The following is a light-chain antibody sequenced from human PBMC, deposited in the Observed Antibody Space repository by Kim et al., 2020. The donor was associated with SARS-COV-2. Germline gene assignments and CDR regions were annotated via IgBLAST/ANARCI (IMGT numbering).Light chain of an antibody. CDR1: KLGDKY. V-gene: IGLV3-1*01. J-gene: IGLJ1*01. CDR2: QNS. CDR3: QAWDSSTAYV. Sequence: SYELTQPPSVSVSPGQTASITCSGVKLGDKYACWYQQKPGQSPVLVIYQNSKRPSGIPERFSGSNSGNTATLTISGTQAMDEADYYCQAWDSSTAYVFGT.